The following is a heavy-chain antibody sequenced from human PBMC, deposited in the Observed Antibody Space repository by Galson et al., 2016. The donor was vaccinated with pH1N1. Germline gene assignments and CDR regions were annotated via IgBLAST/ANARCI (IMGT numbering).Heavy chain of an antibody. CDR1: GFTFSSYP. D-gene: IGHD3-22*01. V-gene: IGHV3-21*01. J-gene: IGHJ4*02. CDR3: AREDSSGYGYFDY. CDR2: ISRNSGSI. Sequence: SLRLSCAAFGFTFSSYPMNWVRQAPGKGLEWVASISRNSGSIYYRDTVKGRFTISRDNAKNSLFLQMNTLRAEDTAVYFCAREDSSGYGYFDYWGQGTLVTVSS.